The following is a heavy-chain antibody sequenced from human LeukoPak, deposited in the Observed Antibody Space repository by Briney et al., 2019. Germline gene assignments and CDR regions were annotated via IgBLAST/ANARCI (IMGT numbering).Heavy chain of an antibody. V-gene: IGHV5-51*01. J-gene: IGHJ5*02. CDR2: IYPGDSDT. Sequence: GESLKISCKGSGYSFTSYWIGRVRQMPGKGLEWMGIIYPGDSDTRYSPSFQGQVTISADKSISTAYLQWSSLKASDTAMYYCARLFRCSSTSCYWFDPWGQGTLVTVSS. CDR1: GYSFTSYW. D-gene: IGHD2-2*01. CDR3: ARLFRCSSTSCYWFDP.